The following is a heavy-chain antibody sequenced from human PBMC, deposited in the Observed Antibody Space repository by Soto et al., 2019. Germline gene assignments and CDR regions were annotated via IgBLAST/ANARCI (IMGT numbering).Heavy chain of an antibody. V-gene: IGHV5-51*01. CDR1: GYSFTSYL. Sequence: GESLKISFKGSGYSFTSYLICWVRQMPVKGLEWMGIIYPGDSDTRYSPSFQGQVTISADKSISTAYLQWSSLKASDTAMYYCERPSRPSPYRDYVGLGAFDICGQGIIVTLSS. D-gene: IGHD4-17*01. CDR3: ERPSRPSPYRDYVGLGAFDI. CDR2: IYPGDSDT. J-gene: IGHJ3*02.